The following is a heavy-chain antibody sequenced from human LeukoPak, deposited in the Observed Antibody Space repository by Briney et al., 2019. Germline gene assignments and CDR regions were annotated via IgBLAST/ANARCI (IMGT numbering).Heavy chain of an antibody. V-gene: IGHV3-30*18. CDR1: GFTFSSYD. CDR2: ISFDGSYK. Sequence: GTSLRLSCSASGFTFSSYDMHWVRQAPGKGLEWVAVISFDGSYKYYGESVKGRVTISRDNSKNTLHLEMNSLRGEDTAVYYCAKELLVSAITTPTYGMDVWGQGTTVTVSS. CDR3: AKELLVSAITTPTYGMDV. J-gene: IGHJ6*02. D-gene: IGHD2-8*02.